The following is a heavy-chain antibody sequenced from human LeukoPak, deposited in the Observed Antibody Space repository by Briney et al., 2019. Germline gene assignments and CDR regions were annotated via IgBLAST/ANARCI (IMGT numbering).Heavy chain of an antibody. D-gene: IGHD2-2*01. J-gene: IGHJ4*02. Sequence: SQTLSLTSTVSRGSISSSPYYWGWIRHPPGKGLEWIATISYSENTYYNPSLKSRVTISVDTSKNQFSLCLSSVTAADTAVYYCARRRPAAMEDFWGQGTLVTVSS. V-gene: IGHV4-39*01. CDR1: RGSISSSPYY. CDR3: ARRRPAAMEDF. CDR2: ISYSENT.